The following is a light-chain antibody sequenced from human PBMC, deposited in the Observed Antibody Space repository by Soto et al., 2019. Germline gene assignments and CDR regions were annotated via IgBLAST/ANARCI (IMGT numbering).Light chain of an antibody. CDR2: KAS. CDR1: QSISSW. J-gene: IGKJ1*01. Sequence: DVQISQSPSILSAPVGDRVTITCRASQSISSWLAWYQQKPGKAPNLLIHKASHLESGVPSRFSGSGSGTEFTLTISSLQPGYFATYYCQHYNTYPWTFGQGTKVDSK. V-gene: IGKV1-5*03. CDR3: QHYNTYPWT.